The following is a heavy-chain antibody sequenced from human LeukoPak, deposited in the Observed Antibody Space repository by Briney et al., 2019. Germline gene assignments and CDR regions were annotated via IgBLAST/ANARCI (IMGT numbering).Heavy chain of an antibody. D-gene: IGHD6-6*01. Sequence: GASVKVSCKASGYTFTGYYMHWVRQAPRQGLGWMGWINPNRGGTNYAQNFQGRVTMTRDASISTAYMELSGLRSDDTAVYYCARGLDPYSSSGWGYFYYMDVWGKGTTVTVSS. CDR3: ARGLDPYSSSGWGYFYYMDV. J-gene: IGHJ6*03. CDR2: INPNRGGT. CDR1: GYTFTGYY. V-gene: IGHV1-2*02.